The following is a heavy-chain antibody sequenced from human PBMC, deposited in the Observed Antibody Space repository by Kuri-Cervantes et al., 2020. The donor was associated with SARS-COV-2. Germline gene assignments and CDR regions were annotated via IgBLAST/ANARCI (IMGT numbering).Heavy chain of an antibody. Sequence: GESLKISCAASGFTFSSYGMHWVRQAPGKGLEWVALIRYDGSNKYYADSVKGRFTISRDNSKNTLYLQMNSLRAEDTAVYYCARDFNPLDYWGQGTLVTVSS. CDR1: GFTFSSYG. CDR2: IRYDGSNK. V-gene: IGHV3-30*02. J-gene: IGHJ4*02. CDR3: ARDFNPLDY.